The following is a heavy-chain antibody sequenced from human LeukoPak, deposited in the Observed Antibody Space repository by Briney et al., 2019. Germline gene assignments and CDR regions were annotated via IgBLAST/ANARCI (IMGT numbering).Heavy chain of an antibody. CDR2: IYPGDSDT. Sequence: GESLKISCKGSGXSFTSYWIGWVRQMPGKGLEWMGIIYPGDSDTRYSPSFQGQVTISAVKSISTAYLQWSSLKASDTAMYYCASRITMIVEDAFDIWGQGTLVTVSS. V-gene: IGHV5-51*01. D-gene: IGHD3-22*01. CDR3: ASRITMIVEDAFDI. J-gene: IGHJ3*02. CDR1: GXSFTSYW.